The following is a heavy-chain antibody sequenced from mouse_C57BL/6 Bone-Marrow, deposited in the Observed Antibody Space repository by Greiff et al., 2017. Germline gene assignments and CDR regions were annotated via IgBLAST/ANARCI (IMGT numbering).Heavy chain of an antibody. J-gene: IGHJ2*01. Sequence: VQLQQSGPELVKPGASVKISCKASGYSFTGYYMNWVKQSPEKSLEWIGEINPGTGGTTYNQKFKAKATLTVDKSSSTAYMQLKSLTSEDSAVYYCARGEFITTVVAPYYFDYWGQGTTLTVSS. CDR3: ARGEFITTVVAPYYFDY. CDR2: INPGTGGT. V-gene: IGHV1-42*01. CDR1: GYSFTGYY. D-gene: IGHD1-1*01.